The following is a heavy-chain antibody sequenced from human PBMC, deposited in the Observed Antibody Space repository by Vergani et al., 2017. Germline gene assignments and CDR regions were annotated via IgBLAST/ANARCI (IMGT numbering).Heavy chain of an antibody. CDR1: GGSIRGGGYY. Sequence: QVRLQESGPGLLKPSQTLSLTCNVPGGSIRGGGYYWNWIRQRPGKGLERIGYIHNSGSTYYKPSLESRLTLSLDTSKNQFSLKLSSVTAADTAVYYCATDRQKNYFYFYMDVWGKGATVTVS. V-gene: IGHV4-31*03. CDR2: IHNSGST. J-gene: IGHJ6*03. CDR3: ATDRQKNYFYFYMDV.